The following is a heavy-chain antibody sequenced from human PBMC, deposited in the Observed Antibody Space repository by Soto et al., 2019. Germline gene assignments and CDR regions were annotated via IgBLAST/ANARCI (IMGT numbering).Heavy chain of an antibody. CDR1: GGSISSSSYY. Sequence: KASETLSLTCTVSGGSISSSSYYWGWIRQPPGKGLEWIGSIYYSGSTYYNPSLKSRVTISVDTSKNQFSLKLSSVTAADTAVYYCAGPGRNAPNHDYWGQGTLVTVSS. J-gene: IGHJ4*02. CDR3: AGPGRNAPNHDY. CDR2: IYYSGST. V-gene: IGHV4-39*01. D-gene: IGHD4-4*01.